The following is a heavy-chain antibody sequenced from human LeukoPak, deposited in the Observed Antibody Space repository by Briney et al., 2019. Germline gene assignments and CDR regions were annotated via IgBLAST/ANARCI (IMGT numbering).Heavy chain of an antibody. CDR3: ARDCIAARCFDY. CDR1: GGTFSGYG. V-gene: IGHV1-18*01. D-gene: IGHD6-6*01. Sequence: ASVKVSCKASGGTFSGYGISWVRQAPGQGLEWMGWISAYNGNTNYAQKLQGRVTMTTDTSTSTAYMELRSLRSDDTAVYYCARDCIAARCFDYWGQGTLVTVSS. CDR2: ISAYNGNT. J-gene: IGHJ4*02.